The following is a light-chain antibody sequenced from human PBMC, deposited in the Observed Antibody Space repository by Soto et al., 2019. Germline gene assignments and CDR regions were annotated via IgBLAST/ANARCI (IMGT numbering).Light chain of an antibody. Sequence: DVVMTQSPLSLPVTLGQPASISCSSSQTLVYADGNIYLNWFHQRPGQSPRRLIYMVSNRDSGVPDRFSGSGSGTDFTLRISRVEPEDVGVYYCMQGTHWPWTFGQGTMVEIK. V-gene: IGKV2-30*01. J-gene: IGKJ1*01. CDR2: MVS. CDR1: QTLVYADGNIY. CDR3: MQGTHWPWT.